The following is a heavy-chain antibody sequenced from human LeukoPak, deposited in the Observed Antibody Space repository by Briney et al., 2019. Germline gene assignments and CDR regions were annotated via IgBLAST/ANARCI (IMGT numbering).Heavy chain of an antibody. J-gene: IGHJ3*02. V-gene: IGHV4-30-4*07. CDR2: IYYSGST. Sequence: SETLSLTCAVSGGSISSGGYSWSWIRQPPGKGLEWIGYIYYSGSTYYNPSLKSRVTISVDTSKNQFSLKLSSVTAADTAVYYCARDHEGDGYNHDAFDIWGQGTMVTVSS. CDR1: GGSISSGGYS. CDR3: ARDHEGDGYNHDAFDI. D-gene: IGHD5-24*01.